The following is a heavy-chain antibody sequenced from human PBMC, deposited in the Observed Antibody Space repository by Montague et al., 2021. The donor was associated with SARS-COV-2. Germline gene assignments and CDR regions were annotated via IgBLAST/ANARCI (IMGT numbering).Heavy chain of an antibody. J-gene: IGHJ5*02. CDR3: ARAVSVRRDVNCFDP. D-gene: IGHD3-10*01. CDR1: GGSMSDHY. Sequence: SETLSLTCTVSGGSMSDHYWSWIRQPPGKGLEWLAYIYYSGGINSNASLKSRVSVSVDTSKNQFSLKLTSVTAADTAVYYCARAVSVRRDVNCFDPWGQGTLVTVSS. V-gene: IGHV4-59*11. CDR2: IYYSGGI.